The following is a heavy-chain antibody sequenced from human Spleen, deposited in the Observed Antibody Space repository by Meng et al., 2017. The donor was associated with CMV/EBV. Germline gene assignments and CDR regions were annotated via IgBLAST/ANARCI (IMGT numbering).Heavy chain of an antibody. CDR1: GFTFSSYA. J-gene: IGHJ6*02. CDR2: ISYDGSNK. Sequence: GESLKISCAASGFTFSSYAMHWVRQAPGKGLEWVAVISYDGSNKYYADSVKGRFTISRDNSKNTLYLQMNSLRAEDTAVYYCASVYYEFWLGMDVWGQGTTVTVSS. V-gene: IGHV3-30-3*01. D-gene: IGHD3-3*01. CDR3: ASVYYEFWLGMDV.